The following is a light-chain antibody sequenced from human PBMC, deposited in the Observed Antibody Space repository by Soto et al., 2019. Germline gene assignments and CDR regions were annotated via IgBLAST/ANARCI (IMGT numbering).Light chain of an antibody. J-gene: IGKJ5*01. Sequence: EIVLTQSPATLSLSPGERATLSCRASQSVSSYLAWYQQKPGQAPRRLIYDASNRATGIPARFSGSGSGTDFILTISRLEPEDFAVYYCQQRRNWPSITFGQGTRLEIK. CDR2: DAS. CDR3: QQRRNWPSIT. CDR1: QSVSSY. V-gene: IGKV3-11*01.